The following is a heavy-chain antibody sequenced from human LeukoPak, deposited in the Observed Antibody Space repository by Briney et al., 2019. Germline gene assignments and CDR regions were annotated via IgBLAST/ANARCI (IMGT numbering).Heavy chain of an antibody. CDR3: AHRSRRGMITFGGVIVRYNWFDP. Sequence: SGPTLVKPTETLTLTCSFSGGSLTTSGMGVGWIRQPPGKALEWLALIYWDDDKRYSPSLKSRLTITKDTSKNQVVLTMTNMDPVDTATYYCAHRSRRGMITFGGVIVRYNWFDPWGQGTLVTVSS. V-gene: IGHV2-5*02. J-gene: IGHJ5*02. CDR1: GGSLTTSGMG. CDR2: IYWDDDK. D-gene: IGHD3-16*02.